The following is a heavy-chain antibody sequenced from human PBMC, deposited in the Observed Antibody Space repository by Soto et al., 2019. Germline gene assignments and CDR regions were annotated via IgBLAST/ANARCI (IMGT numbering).Heavy chain of an antibody. CDR1: GFTFSNAW. CDR3: TTLYSGYDQTFDY. CDR2: IKSKTDGGTT. V-gene: IGHV3-15*07. D-gene: IGHD5-12*01. J-gene: IGHJ4*02. Sequence: EVQLVESGGGLVKPGGSLRLSCAASGFTFSNAWMNWVRQAPGKGLEWVGRIKSKTDGGTTDYAAPVKGRFTISRDDSKNTLCLQMNSLKTEDTAVYYCTTLYSGYDQTFDYWGQGTLVTVSS.